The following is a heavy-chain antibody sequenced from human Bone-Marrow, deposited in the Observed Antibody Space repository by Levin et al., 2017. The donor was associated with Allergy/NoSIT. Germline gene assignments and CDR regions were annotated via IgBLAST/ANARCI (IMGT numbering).Heavy chain of an antibody. Sequence: GGSLRLSCAGSGFTFSNYGMHWVRQAPGKGLEWVAVISYDGGNKDYADSVEGRFTISRDNSKNTLYLKINSPRAEDTALYYCARVNSRGGDLRPFDYWGQGTLVTVSS. CDR2: ISYDGGNK. V-gene: IGHV3-30-3*01. D-gene: IGHD2-21*01. CDR1: GFTFSNYG. J-gene: IGHJ4*02. CDR3: ARVNSRGGDLRPFDY.